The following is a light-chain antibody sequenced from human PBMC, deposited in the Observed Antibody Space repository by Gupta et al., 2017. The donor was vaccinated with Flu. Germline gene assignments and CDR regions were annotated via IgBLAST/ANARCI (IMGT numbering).Light chain of an antibody. Sequence: EIVLTQSPGTLSLYPGERATLSCRASQSVSSHYLAWYQQKPGQAPRLLIYGASTRATGIPDRFSGSGSGTDFTLTISRLEPEDLAVYYCQQYGSSPGYTFGQGTKLDIK. V-gene: IGKV3-20*01. CDR2: GAS. CDR1: QSVSSHY. J-gene: IGKJ2*01. CDR3: QQYGSSPGYT.